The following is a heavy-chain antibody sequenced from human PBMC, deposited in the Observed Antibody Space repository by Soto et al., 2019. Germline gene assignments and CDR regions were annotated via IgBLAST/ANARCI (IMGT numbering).Heavy chain of an antibody. Sequence: EVQLVESGGSLVQPGGSLRLSCAASGFTFRDYWMTWVRQAPGKGLEWVANIKQDGSETYYVDSVKGRFTISRDNAKNSLFLQMSRLRADDTAVYYCARRGWVNDAFDIWGQGKMVTVSS. CDR2: IKQDGSET. V-gene: IGHV3-7*01. J-gene: IGHJ3*02. D-gene: IGHD6-19*01. CDR1: GFTFRDYW. CDR3: ARRGWVNDAFDI.